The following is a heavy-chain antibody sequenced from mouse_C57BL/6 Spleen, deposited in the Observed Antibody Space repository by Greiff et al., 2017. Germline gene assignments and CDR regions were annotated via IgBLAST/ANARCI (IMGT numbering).Heavy chain of an antibody. V-gene: IGHV5-4*01. CDR2: ISDGGSYT. D-gene: IGHD1-1*01. Sequence: EVQVVESGGGLVKPGGSLKLSCAASGFTFSSYAMSWVRQTPEKRLEWVATISDGGSYTYYPANVQGRFTISRANAKNNLYLQMSHLKSEDTAKYYCARVITTVVAEYYYAMDYWGQGTSVTVSS. CDR3: ARVITTVVAEYYYAMDY. CDR1: GFTFSSYA. J-gene: IGHJ4*01.